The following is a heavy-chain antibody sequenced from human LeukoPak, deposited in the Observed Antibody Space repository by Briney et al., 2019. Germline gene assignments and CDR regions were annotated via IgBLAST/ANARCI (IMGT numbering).Heavy chain of an antibody. CDR2: IYPGDSDT. J-gene: IGHJ4*02. Sequence: GESLKISCKGSGYSFTSYWIGWVHQMPGKGLEWMGIIYPGDSDTSYSPSFQGQVTISADKSISTAYLQWSSLKASDTAMYYCARVKMADSSGFDYWGQGTLVTVSS. CDR1: GYSFTSYW. D-gene: IGHD3-22*01. V-gene: IGHV5-51*07. CDR3: ARVKMADSSGFDY.